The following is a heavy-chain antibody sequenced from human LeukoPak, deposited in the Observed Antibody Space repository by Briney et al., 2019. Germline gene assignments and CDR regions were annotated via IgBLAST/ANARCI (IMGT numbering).Heavy chain of an antibody. D-gene: IGHD3-22*01. V-gene: IGHV3-33*08. CDR3: AREIYDSSGYPDY. CDR1: GFTVSGNY. J-gene: IGHJ4*02. CDR2: IWYDGSNK. Sequence: GGSLRLSCAASGFTVSGNYMSWVRQAPGKGLEWVAAIWYDGSNKYYADSVKGRFTISRDNSKNTLYLQMNSLGAEDTAVYYCAREIYDSSGYPDYWGQGTLVTVSS.